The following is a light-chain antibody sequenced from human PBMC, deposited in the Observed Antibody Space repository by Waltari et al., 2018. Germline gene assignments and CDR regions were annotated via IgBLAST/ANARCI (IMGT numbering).Light chain of an antibody. J-gene: IGKJ3*01. CDR3: QQSYSTPFT. Sequence: DIEMTQSPSSLSASVGDRVTITCRASQNINNYVNWYQQKPMKAPRLLIYAASSLQSGVSSRFSGSGSGTDFTFTISSLQPEDFGSYYCQQSYSTPFTFGPGTRVDL. CDR1: QNINNY. CDR2: AAS. V-gene: IGKV1-39*01.